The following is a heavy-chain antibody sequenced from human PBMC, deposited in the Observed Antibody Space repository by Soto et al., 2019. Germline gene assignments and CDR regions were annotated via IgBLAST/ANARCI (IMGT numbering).Heavy chain of an antibody. D-gene: IGHD3-9*01. CDR1: GDSVSSNSAA. CDR2: TYYRSKWYN. J-gene: IGHJ6*02. CDR3: ARDIFDWSSRDYYYGMDV. Sequence: SQTLSLTCAISGDSVSSNSAAWNCIRQSPSRGLEWLGRTYYRSKWYNDYAVSVKSRITINPDTSKNQFSLQLNSVTPEDTAVYYCARDIFDWSSRDYYYGMDVWGQGTTVTVSS. V-gene: IGHV6-1*01.